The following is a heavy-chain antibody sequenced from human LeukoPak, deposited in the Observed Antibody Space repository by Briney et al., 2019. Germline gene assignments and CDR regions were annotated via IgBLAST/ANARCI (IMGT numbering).Heavy chain of an antibody. D-gene: IGHD5-18*01. V-gene: IGHV4-59*01. Sequence: PSETLSLTCTVSGGSISSYYWSWIRQPPGKGLEWIGYIYYSGSTNYNPSLKSRVTISVDTSKNQFSLKLSSVTAADTAVYYCARDRGYSYGQSGGVRPGGQETLV. CDR1: GGSISSYY. CDR3: ARDRGYSYGQSGGVRP. J-gene: IGHJ5*02. CDR2: IYYSGST.